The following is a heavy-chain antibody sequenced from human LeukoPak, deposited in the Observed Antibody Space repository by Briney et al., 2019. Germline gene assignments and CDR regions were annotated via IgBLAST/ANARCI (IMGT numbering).Heavy chain of an antibody. CDR3: ARSTGDLYYFDY. J-gene: IGHJ4*02. V-gene: IGHV4-4*02. Sequence: PSGTLSLTCAVSGGSINNNNWWSWVRQPPGKGLEWIGEIYHSGSTNYNPSLKSRVTISVDKSKNQFSLKLTSVTAADTAVYYCARSTGDLYYFDYWGRGTLVTVSS. CDR2: IYHSGST. D-gene: IGHD2-21*02. CDR1: GGSINNNNW.